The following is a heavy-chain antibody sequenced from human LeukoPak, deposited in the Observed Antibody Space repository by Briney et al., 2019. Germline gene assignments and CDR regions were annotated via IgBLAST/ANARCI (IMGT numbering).Heavy chain of an antibody. J-gene: IGHJ4*02. Sequence: SQTLSLTCTVCFASISSGGYYWTWIRQHPEKGLEWIGYIFDSGNIYYNPSLKSRLTISVDTSENQFSLKLTSVTAADTAIYYCASSYSNSWYDYWGQGILVTVSS. CDR3: ASSYSNSWYDY. D-gene: IGHD6-13*01. CDR2: IFDSGNI. CDR1: FASISSGGYY. V-gene: IGHV4-31*03.